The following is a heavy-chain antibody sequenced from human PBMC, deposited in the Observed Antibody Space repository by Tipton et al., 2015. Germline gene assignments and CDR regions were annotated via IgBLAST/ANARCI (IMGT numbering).Heavy chain of an antibody. CDR3: ASPSLPHDRGDYYFQS. V-gene: IGHV4-39*01. CDR2: LYFSGST. Sequence: GLVKPSETLSLNCSVSGDSISGYYWAWIRQPPGKGLEWIGSLYFSGSTYYNPSLKSRVTISIDRFKNRFSLKLSSVTAADTAVYYCASPSLPHDRGDYYFQSWGQGSLVTVSS. D-gene: IGHD2-21*02. CDR1: GDSISGYY. J-gene: IGHJ4*02.